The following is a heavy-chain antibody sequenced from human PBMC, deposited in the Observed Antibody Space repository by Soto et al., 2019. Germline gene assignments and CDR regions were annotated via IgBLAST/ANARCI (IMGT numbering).Heavy chain of an antibody. CDR2: ITSSGGGT. CDR1: GFTFSAYV. V-gene: IGHV3-23*01. CDR3: AKLTAA. Sequence: EVEVLESGGGLVQPGGSLRLSCAASGFTFSAYVMSWVRQAPWKGLEWVSSITSSGGGTYYADSVKGRFTVSRDNSKNTVYLQMNSLRDEDTAVYYCAKLTAAWGQGTLVTVSS. D-gene: IGHD6-13*01. J-gene: IGHJ4*02.